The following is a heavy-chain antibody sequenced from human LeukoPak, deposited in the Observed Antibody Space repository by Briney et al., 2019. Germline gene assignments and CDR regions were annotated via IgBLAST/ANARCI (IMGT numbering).Heavy chain of an antibody. CDR1: GFTFSSYA. CDR2: ISGSGGST. V-gene: IGHV3-23*01. CDR3: ANPPLPNSSGWYSQPGTTDY. D-gene: IGHD6-19*01. Sequence: TGGSLRLSCAASGFTFSSYAMSWVRQAPGKGLEWVSAISGSGGSTYYADSVKGRFTISRDNSKNTLYLQMNSLRAEDTAVYYCANPPLPNSSGWYSQPGTTDYWGQGTLVTVSS. J-gene: IGHJ4*02.